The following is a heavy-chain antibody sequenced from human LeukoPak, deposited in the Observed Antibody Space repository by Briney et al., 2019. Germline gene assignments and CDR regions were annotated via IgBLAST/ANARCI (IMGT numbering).Heavy chain of an antibody. CDR3: ARGGEYGSGSDYKY. V-gene: IGHV4-39*01. Sequence: KPSETLSLTCTVSGDSISSCTYYWGWIRQPPGKGLEWIGSFYYSGSTYYDPSLKSRVTISVGTSKNQYSLKLSSVTAADTAVYYCARGGEYGSGSDYKYWGQGTLVTVSS. CDR1: GDSISSCTYY. D-gene: IGHD3-10*01. CDR2: FYYSGST. J-gene: IGHJ4*02.